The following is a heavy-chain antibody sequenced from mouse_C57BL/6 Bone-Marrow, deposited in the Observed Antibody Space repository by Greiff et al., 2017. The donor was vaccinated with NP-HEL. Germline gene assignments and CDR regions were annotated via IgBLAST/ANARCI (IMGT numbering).Heavy chain of an antibody. Sequence: EVQRVESGGGLVKPGGSLKLSCAASGFTFSSYTMSWVRQTPEKRLEWVATISGGGGNTYYPDSVKGRFTISRDNAKNTLYLQMSSLRSEDTALYYCARRGAYDGYYDYFDYWGQGTTLTVSS. V-gene: IGHV5-9*01. CDR1: GFTFSSYT. D-gene: IGHD2-3*01. J-gene: IGHJ2*01. CDR3: ARRGAYDGYYDYFDY. CDR2: ISGGGGNT.